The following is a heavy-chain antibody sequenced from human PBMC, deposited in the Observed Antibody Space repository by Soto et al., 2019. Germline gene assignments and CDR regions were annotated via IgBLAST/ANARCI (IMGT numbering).Heavy chain of an antibody. D-gene: IGHD5-18*01. Sequence: ASVKVSCKASGYTFTSYAMHWVRQAPGQRLEWMGWINAGNGNTKYSQKFQGRVTITRDKSASTAYMELSSLRSEDTAVYYCARLDTLFGLNYYYDMDVWGKGTTVTVSS. CDR3: ARLDTLFGLNYYYDMDV. V-gene: IGHV1-3*01. CDR1: GYTFTSYA. CDR2: INAGNGNT. J-gene: IGHJ6*03.